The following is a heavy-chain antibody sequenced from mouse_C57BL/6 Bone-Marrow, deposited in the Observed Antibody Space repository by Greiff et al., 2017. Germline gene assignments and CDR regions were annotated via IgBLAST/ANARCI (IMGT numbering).Heavy chain of an antibody. D-gene: IGHD1-1*01. CDR2: INPGSGGT. CDR1: GYAFTNYL. V-gene: IGHV1-54*01. Sequence: QVQLKESGAELVRPGTSVKVSCKASGYAFTNYLIEWVKQRPGQGLEWIGVINPGSGGTNYNEKFKGKATLTADKSSSTAYMQLSSLSSEDSAVYFCARRGRGDFDYWGQGTTLTVSS. J-gene: IGHJ2*01. CDR3: ARRGRGDFDY.